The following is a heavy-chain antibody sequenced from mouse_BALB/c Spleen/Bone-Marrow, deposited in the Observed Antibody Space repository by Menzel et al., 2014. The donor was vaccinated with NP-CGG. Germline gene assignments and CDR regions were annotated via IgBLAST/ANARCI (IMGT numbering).Heavy chain of an antibody. Sequence: EVMLVESGGGLVQPGGSLSLSCATSGFTFTDYYMNWVRQPPGKALEWLGFIRNKANGYTIEYSASVKGRFTITRDTSQSTLFLHMNTLRASENATYSCARDGSEGVGRRYGYWGQSTTLTVSS. J-gene: IGHJ2*01. CDR1: GFTFTDYY. CDR2: IRNKANGYTI. D-gene: IGHD2-12*01. CDR3: ARDGSEGVGRRYGY. V-gene: IGHV7-3*02.